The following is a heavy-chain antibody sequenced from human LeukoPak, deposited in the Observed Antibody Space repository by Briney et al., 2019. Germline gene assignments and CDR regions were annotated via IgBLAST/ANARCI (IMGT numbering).Heavy chain of an antibody. CDR3: ARLDNSGYYFIDY. Sequence: SETLSLTCTVSGGSISSRHCYWGWVRQPPGKGLEWIGSIFYSGSTYYNPSLKSRVTISVDTSKNQFSLKLTSVTAADTAVYYCARLDNSGYYFIDYWGQGTLVTVSS. CDR1: GGSISSRHCY. D-gene: IGHD3-22*01. V-gene: IGHV4-39*01. CDR2: IFYSGST. J-gene: IGHJ4*02.